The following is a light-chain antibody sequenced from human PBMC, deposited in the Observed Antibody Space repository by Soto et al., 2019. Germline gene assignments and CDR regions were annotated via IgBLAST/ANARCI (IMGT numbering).Light chain of an antibody. CDR1: QNVGANY. V-gene: IGKV3-20*01. CDR2: HPS. Sequence: ELVLTQSPGTLSLSPGERATLSCSASQNVGANYVAWYQQKPGQAPRLLIYHPSTRASCIPDRFSSSVSATDFTLTITIGEPADFALYYCQRYGSSLLTFGHGTRLETK. J-gene: IGKJ5*01. CDR3: QRYGSSLLT.